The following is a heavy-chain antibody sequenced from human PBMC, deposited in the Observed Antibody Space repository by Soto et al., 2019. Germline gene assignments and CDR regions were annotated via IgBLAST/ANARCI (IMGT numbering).Heavy chain of an antibody. D-gene: IGHD3-10*01. CDR2: IYHSGST. CDR1: GGSISSSYW. CDR3: ARVGMLRGAPFDY. V-gene: IGHV4-4*02. Sequence: SETLSLTCAVSGGSISSSYWWSWVRQAPGKGLEWIGEIYHSGSTNYNPNPSLKSRVTISVDKSKQQFSLKLNSVTAADTAVYYCARVGMLRGAPFDYWGRGTLVTVSS. J-gene: IGHJ4*02.